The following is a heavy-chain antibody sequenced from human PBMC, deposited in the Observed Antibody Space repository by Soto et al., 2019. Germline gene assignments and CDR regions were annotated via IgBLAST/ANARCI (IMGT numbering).Heavy chain of an antibody. J-gene: IGHJ6*02. CDR2: IYSGGST. Sequence: EVQLVETGGGLIQPGGSLRLSCAASGFTDSSNYMSWVRQAPGKGLEWVSVIYSGGSTYYADSVKGRFTISRDNSKNTLYLQMNSLRAEDTAVYYCAREKSPLGEYGMDVWGQGTTVTVSS. V-gene: IGHV3-53*02. D-gene: IGHD7-27*01. CDR3: AREKSPLGEYGMDV. CDR1: GFTDSSNY.